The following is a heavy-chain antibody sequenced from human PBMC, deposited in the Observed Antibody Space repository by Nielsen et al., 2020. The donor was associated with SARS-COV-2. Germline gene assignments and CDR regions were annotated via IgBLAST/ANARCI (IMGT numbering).Heavy chain of an antibody. CDR3: ARGHTSIAASCYYYYYMDV. CDR1: GYTFTSYY. J-gene: IGHJ6*03. V-gene: IGHV1-46*01. D-gene: IGHD6-6*01. CDR2: INPSGGST. Sequence: ASVKVSCKASGYTFTSYYMHWVRQAPGQGLEWMGIINPSGGSTSYAQKFQGRVTMTRDTSTSTVYMELSSLRSEDTAVYYCARGHTSIAASCYYYYYMDVWGKGTTVTVSS.